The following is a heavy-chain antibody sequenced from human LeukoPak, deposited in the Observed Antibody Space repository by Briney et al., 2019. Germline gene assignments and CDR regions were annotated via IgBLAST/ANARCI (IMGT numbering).Heavy chain of an antibody. CDR2: IYYSGNT. CDR3: ARLLEEIPAARYYYYYYGMDV. J-gene: IGHJ6*02. Sequence: PSETLSLTCTVSGGSISSYYWSWIRQPPGKGLEWIGYIYYSGNTNYNPSLKSRVTISVDTSKNQFSLKLSSVTAADTAVYYCARLLEEIPAARYYYYYYGMDVWGQGTTVTVSS. CDR1: GGSISSYY. V-gene: IGHV4-59*01. D-gene: IGHD2-2*01.